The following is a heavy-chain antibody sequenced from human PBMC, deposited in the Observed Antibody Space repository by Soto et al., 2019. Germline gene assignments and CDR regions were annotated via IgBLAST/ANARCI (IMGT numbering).Heavy chain of an antibody. CDR1: GGTFSSYA. CDR3: ARALYSYGPLRWALDV. J-gene: IGHJ6*02. Sequence: QVQLVQPGAEVKKPGSSVKVSCKASGGTFSSYAISWVRQAPGQGPEWMGGTIPIFGTAHYAQKFQGRVRITADESTSTAYMELSSLRSEDTAVYYCARALYSYGPLRWALDVWGQGTTVTVS. CDR2: TIPIFGTA. V-gene: IGHV1-69*01. D-gene: IGHD5-18*01.